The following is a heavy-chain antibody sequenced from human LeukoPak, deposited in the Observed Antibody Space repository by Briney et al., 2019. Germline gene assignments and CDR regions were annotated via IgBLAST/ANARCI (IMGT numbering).Heavy chain of an antibody. CDR3: ARGEWDLLFDY. CDR1: GGSISGYY. Sequence: SETLSLTCTVSGGSISGYYWSWIRQPPGKGLEWIGYIFYSGSTNYNPSLKSRVTISVDTSKNQFSLKLSSVTAADTAVYYCARGEWDLLFDYWGQGTLVTVSS. CDR2: IFYSGST. J-gene: IGHJ4*02. D-gene: IGHD1-26*01. V-gene: IGHV4-59*01.